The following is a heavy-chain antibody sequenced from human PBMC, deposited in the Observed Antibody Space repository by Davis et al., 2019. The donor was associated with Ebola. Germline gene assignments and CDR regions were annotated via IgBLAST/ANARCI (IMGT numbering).Heavy chain of an antibody. V-gene: IGHV1-69*13. CDR3: ARGGGGDSSGFQSGFDP. J-gene: IGHJ5*02. Sequence: SVKVSCKASGGTFTSYAISWVRQAPGQGLEWMGGIIPLFGTANYAQKFQDRVTITADEPTSTSYMELNSLRSDDTAVYYCARGGGGDSSGFQSGFDPWGQGTLVTVSS. D-gene: IGHD3-22*01. CDR2: IIPLFGTA. CDR1: GGTFTSYA.